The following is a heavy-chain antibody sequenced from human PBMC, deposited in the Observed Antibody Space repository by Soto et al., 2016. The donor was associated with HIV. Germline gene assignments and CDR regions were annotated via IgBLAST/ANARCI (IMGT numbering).Heavy chain of an antibody. D-gene: IGHD2-21*02. J-gene: IGHJ4*02. V-gene: IGHV1-8*03. CDR3: ARGSVSAWF. Sequence: QVQLVQSGAQVKKPGASVKVSCKTSGYTFTSYDINWVRQAPGQGLEWMGWMNPNSGNTGYAQNFQGRVTITMNTSISTAYMELHSLTSDDTAVYYCARGSVSAWFWGQGTLVTVSS. CDR2: MNPNSGNT. CDR1: GYTFTSYD.